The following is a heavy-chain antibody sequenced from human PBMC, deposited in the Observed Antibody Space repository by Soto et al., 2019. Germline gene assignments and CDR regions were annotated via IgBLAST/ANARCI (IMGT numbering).Heavy chain of an antibody. CDR3: ARPSVEMATITSFDY. D-gene: IGHD5-12*01. CDR2: IIPIFGTA. CDR1: GGTFSSYA. Sequence: GASVKVSCKASGGTFSSYAISWVRQAPGQGLEWMGGIIPIFGTANYAQKFQGRVTITADESTSTAYMELSSLRSEDTAVYYCARPSVEMATITSFDYWGQGTLVTVSS. V-gene: IGHV1-69*13. J-gene: IGHJ4*02.